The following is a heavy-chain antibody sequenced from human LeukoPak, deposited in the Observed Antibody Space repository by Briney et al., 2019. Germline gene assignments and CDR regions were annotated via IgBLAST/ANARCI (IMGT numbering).Heavy chain of an antibody. Sequence: GGSLRLSCAASGFTFSSYGMHWVRQAPGKGLEWVAVISYDGSNKYYADSVKGRFTISRDNSKNTLYLEMNSLRPEDTAIYYCAKDLISPRSVGSSEKLDYWGQGTLVTVSS. CDR1: GFTFSSYG. CDR3: AKDLISPRSVGSSEKLDY. V-gene: IGHV3-30*18. J-gene: IGHJ4*02. D-gene: IGHD3-10*01. CDR2: ISYDGSNK.